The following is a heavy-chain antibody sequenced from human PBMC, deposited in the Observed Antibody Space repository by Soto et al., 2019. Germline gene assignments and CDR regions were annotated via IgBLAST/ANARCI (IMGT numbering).Heavy chain of an antibody. J-gene: IGHJ4*02. CDR2: ITPILKTS. CDR1: GGSFSTYP. CDR3: ARDLAVSGFDA. Sequence: QVPLVQSGAEVRKPGSSVRVSYKASGGSFSTYPITWVRQAPGQGLEWMGRITPILKTSNTAQKFQGRVTLSADESTGTAYMELSSLIPEDSAVYYCARDLAVSGFDAWGQGTLITVSS. V-gene: IGHV1-69*18. D-gene: IGHD6-19*01.